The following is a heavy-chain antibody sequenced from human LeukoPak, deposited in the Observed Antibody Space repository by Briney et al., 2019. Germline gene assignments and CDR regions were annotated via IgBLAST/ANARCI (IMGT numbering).Heavy chain of an antibody. CDR1: GFTFTSYS. Sequence: GGSLRLSCAASGFTFTSYSMNWVRQAPGKGLEWVSTISGGGGSTYYADSVKGRFTISRDNSKNTLFLQVNSLRAEDTAVYYCAKGGKWDVTPFDYWGQGTLVTVSS. V-gene: IGHV3-23*01. J-gene: IGHJ4*02. CDR2: ISGGGGST. CDR3: AKGGKWDVTPFDY. D-gene: IGHD1-26*01.